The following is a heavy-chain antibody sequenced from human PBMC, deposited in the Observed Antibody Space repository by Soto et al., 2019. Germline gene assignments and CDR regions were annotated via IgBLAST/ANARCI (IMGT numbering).Heavy chain of an antibody. D-gene: IGHD3-10*01. Sequence: PGGSLRLSCAASGFTFSSYSMNWVRQAPGKGLEWVSSISSSSSYIYYADSVKGRFTISRDNAKNSLYLQMNSLRAEDTAVYYCARVLRVMVRENREKTNYERNYYYYMEVWGKGTTVTVSS. CDR1: GFTFSSYS. V-gene: IGHV3-21*01. J-gene: IGHJ6*03. CDR2: ISSSSSYI. CDR3: ARVLRVMVRENREKTNYERNYYYYMEV.